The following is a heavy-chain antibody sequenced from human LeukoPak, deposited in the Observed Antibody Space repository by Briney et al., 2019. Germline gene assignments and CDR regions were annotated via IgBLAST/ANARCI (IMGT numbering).Heavy chain of an antibody. V-gene: IGHV1-46*01. CDR1: GYTFTSYY. CDR2: INPTGGST. Sequence: GASVKVSCKASGYTFTSYYMHWVRQAPGQGLEWMGLINPTGGSTSYAQQFHGRLSMSRDTSTSTVCMEMSSLTSEDTALYYCARESTAFDYWGQGTLVTVSS. CDR3: ARESTAFDY. J-gene: IGHJ4*02.